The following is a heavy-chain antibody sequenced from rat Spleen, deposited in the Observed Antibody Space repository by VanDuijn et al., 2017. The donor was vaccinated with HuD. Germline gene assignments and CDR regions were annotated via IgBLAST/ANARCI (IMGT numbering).Heavy chain of an antibody. CDR2: ISTGGGKT. V-gene: IGHV5S13*01. Sequence: EVQLAESGGGLVQPGRSLKLSCAASGFTYSNYVMAWVRQAPTKGLEWVASISTGGGKTYYRDSVKGRFTIFRDNAKNTLYLQMESLRSDDTATYYCAKEGDGGYSSYPNWFAYWGQGTLVTVSS. CDR1: GFTYSNYV. CDR3: AKEGDGGYSSYPNWFAY. D-gene: IGHD1-8*01. J-gene: IGHJ3*01.